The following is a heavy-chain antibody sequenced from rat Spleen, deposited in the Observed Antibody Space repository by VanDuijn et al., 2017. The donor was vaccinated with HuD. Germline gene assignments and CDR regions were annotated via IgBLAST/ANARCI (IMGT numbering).Heavy chain of an antibody. V-gene: IGHV5-7*01. CDR1: GFTFSDYY. J-gene: IGHJ2*01. Sequence: EVQLVESGGGLVQPGRSMKLSCAASGFTFSDYYMAWVRQAPTKGLEWVATISYGDSSGHSSTYFRDSVKGRFTISRDDAKSTLSLQMDSLRSEDTATYYCARRHYGYTDYFDFWGQGVMVTVSP. CDR2: ISYGDSSGHSST. CDR3: ARRHYGYTDYFDF. D-gene: IGHD1-9*01.